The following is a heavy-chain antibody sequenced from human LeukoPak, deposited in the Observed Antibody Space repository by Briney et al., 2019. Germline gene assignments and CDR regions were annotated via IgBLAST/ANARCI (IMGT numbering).Heavy chain of an antibody. V-gene: IGHV4-30-2*01. D-gene: IGHD6-19*01. CDR1: GGSISSGGYS. CDR2: IYHSGST. Sequence: SETLSLTCAVSGGSISSGGYSWSWIRQPPGKGLEWIGYIYHSGSTYYNPSLKSRVTISVDRSKSQFSLKLRSVTAADTAVYYCARGTSTTQWLFDYWGQGTLVTVSS. CDR3: ARGTSTTQWLFDY. J-gene: IGHJ4*02.